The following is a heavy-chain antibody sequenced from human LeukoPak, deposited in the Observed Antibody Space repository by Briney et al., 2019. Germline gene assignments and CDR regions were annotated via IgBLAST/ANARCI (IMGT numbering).Heavy chain of an antibody. CDR3: ARDRYCSSTSCYNYFGY. CDR2: TYYRSKWYN. Sequence: KPSQTLSLTCAISGDSVSSNSAAWNWIRQSPSRGLEWLGRTYYRSKWYNDYAVSVKSRITINPDTSKNQFSLQLNSVTPEDTAVYYCARDRYCSSTSCYNYFGYWGQGTLVTVSS. V-gene: IGHV6-1*01. CDR1: GDSVSSNSAA. D-gene: IGHD2-2*02. J-gene: IGHJ4*02.